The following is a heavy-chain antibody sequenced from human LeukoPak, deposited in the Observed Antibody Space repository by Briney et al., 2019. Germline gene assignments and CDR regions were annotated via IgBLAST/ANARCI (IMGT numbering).Heavy chain of an antibody. CDR1: GGSFSDYF. J-gene: IGHJ4*02. Sequence: SETLSLTCAVYGGSFSDYFWSWIRQPPGKGREWIGDVHHGGRTYYNPSLKSRATISVDTSKNQFSLNLRSVTAADTAVYYCARGQYKRDYWGQGTLVTVSS. D-gene: IGHD1-14*01. CDR2: VHHGGRT. CDR3: ARGQYKRDY. V-gene: IGHV4-34*01.